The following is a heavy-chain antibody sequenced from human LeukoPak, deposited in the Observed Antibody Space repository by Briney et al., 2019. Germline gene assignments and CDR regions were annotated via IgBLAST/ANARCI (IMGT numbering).Heavy chain of an antibody. V-gene: IGHV3-53*01. D-gene: IGHD6-19*01. Sequence: GGSLRLSCAASGLTVNNNYMNWVRQAPGKGLEWVSALYIGGNTYYADSVRGRFTISRDNSKNTLYLQMNSLRAEDTAVYYCASHVIAVAGTTGYWGQGTLVTVSS. CDR1: GLTVNNNY. CDR3: ASHVIAVAGTTGY. CDR2: LYIGGNT. J-gene: IGHJ4*02.